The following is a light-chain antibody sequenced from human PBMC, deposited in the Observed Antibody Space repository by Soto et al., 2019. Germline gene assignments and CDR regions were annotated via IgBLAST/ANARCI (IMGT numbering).Light chain of an antibody. V-gene: IGLV2-23*02. CDR3: CSYAGSRIVV. CDR1: SSDVGSYNL. Sequence: QSALTQPASVSGSPGQSITISCTGTSSDVGSYNLVSWYQQHPGKAPKVMIYEVNKRPSGVSNRFSGSKSGNTASLTISGLQAEDEADYYCCSYAGSRIVVFGGGTKLTVL. CDR2: EVN. J-gene: IGLJ2*01.